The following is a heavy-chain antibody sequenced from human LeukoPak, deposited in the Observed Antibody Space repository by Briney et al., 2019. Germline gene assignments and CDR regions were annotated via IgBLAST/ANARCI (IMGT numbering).Heavy chain of an antibody. CDR3: ARGGGSSS. J-gene: IGHJ5*02. Sequence: PGGSLRLSCAASGFTFSDHWMAWVRQAPGKGLEWVANIKPDGSATNYVDSVKGRFTISRDNAKNSLDLQMNSLRAEDTAVYYCARGGGSSSWGQGTLVTVSS. D-gene: IGHD6-6*01. CDR1: GFTFSDHW. CDR2: IKPDGSAT. V-gene: IGHV3-7*01.